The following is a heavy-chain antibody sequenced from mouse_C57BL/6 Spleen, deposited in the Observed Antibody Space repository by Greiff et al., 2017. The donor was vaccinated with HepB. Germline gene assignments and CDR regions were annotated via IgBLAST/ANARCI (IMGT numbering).Heavy chain of an antibody. CDR1: GYTFTSYT. D-gene: IGHD2-1*01. V-gene: IGHV1-4*01. Sequence: VQLQQSGAELARPGASVKMSCKASGYTFTSYTMHWVKQRPGQGLEWIGYINTSSGYTNYNQKFKDKATLTADKSSSTSYMQLISLTSEDSAVYYCARCYYGNYDAMDYWGQGTSVTVSS. CDR2: INTSSGYT. CDR3: ARCYYGNYDAMDY. J-gene: IGHJ4*01.